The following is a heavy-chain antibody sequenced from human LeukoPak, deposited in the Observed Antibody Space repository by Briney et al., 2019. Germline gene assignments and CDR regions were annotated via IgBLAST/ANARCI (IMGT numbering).Heavy chain of an antibody. V-gene: IGHV3-7*01. J-gene: IGHJ6*02. CDR2: IKHDGSKE. CDR3: ARDENGYDYEDGMDV. CDR1: GFTFSSYS. D-gene: IGHD3-22*01. Sequence: GGSLRLSCAASGFTFSSYSMNWVRQAPGKGLEWVANIKHDGSKEYYVDSVKGRFTISRDNARNSVYLQMNSLRAEDTAVYFCARDENGYDYEDGMDVWGQGATVTVSS.